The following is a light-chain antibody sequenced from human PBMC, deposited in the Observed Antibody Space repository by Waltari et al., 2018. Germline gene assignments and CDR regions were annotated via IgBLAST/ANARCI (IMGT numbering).Light chain of an antibody. CDR1: QSISDY. CDR2: DAS. Sequence: TQPPSASGSLGQSVTITCRASQSISDYLAWYQQKPGKAPKLLIYDASTLKKGVPSRFSGSVSGTEFTLTISSLQPDDFATYYCQHYSGFSSRTFGQGTKVDIK. J-gene: IGKJ1*01. CDR3: QHYSGFSSRT. V-gene: IGKV1-5*01.